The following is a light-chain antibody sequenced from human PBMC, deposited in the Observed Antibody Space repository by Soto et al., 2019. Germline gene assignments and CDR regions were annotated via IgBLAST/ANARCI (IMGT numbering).Light chain of an antibody. J-gene: IGKJ1*01. Sequence: IDVTRSASTLSASCGDRATITCRASQTISSWLAWYQQKPGKAPKLLIYKASTLKSGVPSRFSGSGSGTEFTLTISRLQPDDFATYYCQHYNSYSEAFGQGTKVDIK. CDR2: KAS. CDR3: QHYNSYSEA. V-gene: IGKV1-5*03. CDR1: QTISSW.